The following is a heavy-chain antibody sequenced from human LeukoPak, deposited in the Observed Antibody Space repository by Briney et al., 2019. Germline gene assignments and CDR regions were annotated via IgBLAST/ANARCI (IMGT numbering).Heavy chain of an antibody. V-gene: IGHV3-23*01. CDR2: ISGSGGST. D-gene: IGHD6-19*01. Sequence: GGSLRLSCAASGLTFTSCCMSWVRHAPGKGLEWVSAISGSGGSTYYADSVKGRFTISRDNSKNTLYLEMNSLRAEDTAVYYCASPFAYTSGWSCGYWGQGTLVTVSS. J-gene: IGHJ4*02. CDR1: GLTFTSCC. CDR3: ASPFAYTSGWSCGY.